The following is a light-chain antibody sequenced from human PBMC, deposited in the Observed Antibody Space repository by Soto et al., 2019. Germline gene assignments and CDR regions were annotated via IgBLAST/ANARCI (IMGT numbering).Light chain of an antibody. CDR3: ETWDSNTRV. J-gene: IGLJ3*02. CDR1: SGHSSYI. CDR2: LEGSGSY. V-gene: IGLV4-60*02. Sequence: QSVLTQSSSASASLGSSVKLTCTLSSGHSSYIIAWHQQQPGKAPRYLMKLEGSGSYNKGSGVPDRFSGYSSGADRYLTISNLQYEDEDDYYCETWDSNTRVFGGGTKLTVL.